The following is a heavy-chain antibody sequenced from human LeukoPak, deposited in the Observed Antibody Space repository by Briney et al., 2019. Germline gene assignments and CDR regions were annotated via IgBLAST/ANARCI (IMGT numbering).Heavy chain of an antibody. J-gene: IGHJ3*02. CDR1: GGSISSYY. V-gene: IGHV4-4*07. D-gene: IGHD2/OR15-2a*01. CDR2: IYTSGST. Sequence: SETLSLTCTVSGGSISSYYWSWIRQPAGKGLECIGHIYTSGSTNYNPSLRSRVTMSVDTSKNQFSLKLSSVTAADTAVYYCAREDETLADNAFDIWGQGTMVTVSS. CDR3: AREDETLADNAFDI.